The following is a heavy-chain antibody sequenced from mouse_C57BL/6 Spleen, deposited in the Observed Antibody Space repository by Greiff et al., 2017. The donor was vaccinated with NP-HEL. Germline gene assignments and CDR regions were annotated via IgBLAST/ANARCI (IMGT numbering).Heavy chain of an antibody. CDR3: ASSIYYYGSSYFDV. CDR1: GYSITSGYD. J-gene: IGHJ1*03. CDR2: ISYSGST. V-gene: IGHV3-1*01. Sequence: EVQLQESGPGMVKPSQSLSLTCTVTGYSITSGYDWHWIRHFPGNKLEWMGYISYSGSTNYNPSLKSRISITHDTSKNHFFLKLNSVTTEDTATYYCASSIYYYGSSYFDVWGTGTTVTVSS. D-gene: IGHD1-1*01.